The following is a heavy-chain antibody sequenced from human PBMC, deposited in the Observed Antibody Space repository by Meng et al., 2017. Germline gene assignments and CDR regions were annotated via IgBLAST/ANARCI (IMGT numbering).Heavy chain of an antibody. J-gene: IGHJ4*02. CDR1: GFTVSSNY. CDR3: ASHYYGSGSFDY. D-gene: IGHD3-10*01. V-gene: IGHV3-53*01. Sequence: GESLKISCAASGFTVSSNYMSWVRQAPGKGLEWVSVISGSGGSKYYADSVKGRFTISRDTSKNTLYLQMNSLRAEDTAVYYCASHYYGSGSFDYWGQGTLVTVSS. CDR2: ISGSGGSK.